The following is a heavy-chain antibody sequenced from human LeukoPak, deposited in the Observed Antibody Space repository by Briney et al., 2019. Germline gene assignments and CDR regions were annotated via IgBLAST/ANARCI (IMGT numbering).Heavy chain of an antibody. CDR1: GGSFSGYY. V-gene: IGHV4-34*01. CDR3: ARGRTLRYFDWLLSPFDY. J-gene: IGHJ4*02. Sequence: KPSETLSLTCAVYGGSFSGYYWSWIRQPPGKGLEWIGEINHSGSTNYNPSLKSRVTISVDTSKNQFSLKLSSATAADTAVYYCARGRTLRYFDWLLSPFDYWGQGTLVTVSS. D-gene: IGHD3-9*01. CDR2: INHSGST.